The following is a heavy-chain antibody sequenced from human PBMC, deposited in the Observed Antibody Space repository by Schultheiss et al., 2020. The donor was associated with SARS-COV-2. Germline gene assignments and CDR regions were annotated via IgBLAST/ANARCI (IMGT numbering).Heavy chain of an antibody. D-gene: IGHD3-10*01. Sequence: GGSLRLSCKGSGYSFTSYWISWVRQMPGKGLEWMGIIYPGDSDTRYSPSFQGQVTISADKSISTAYLQWSSLKASDTAMYYCARSASGSLNDYWGQGTLVTVSS. CDR2: IYPGDSDT. CDR1: GYSFTSYW. J-gene: IGHJ4*02. CDR3: ARSASGSLNDY. V-gene: IGHV5-51*01.